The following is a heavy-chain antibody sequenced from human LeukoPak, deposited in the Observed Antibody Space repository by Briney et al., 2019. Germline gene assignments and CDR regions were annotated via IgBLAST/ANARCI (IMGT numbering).Heavy chain of an antibody. V-gene: IGHV3-21*01. D-gene: IGHD1-20*01. J-gene: IGHJ4*02. CDR1: GFTFSSYS. CDR2: ISSSSSYI. CDR3: ARVGGITGNDFDY. Sequence: GSLRLSCSASGFTFSSYSMNWVRQAPGKGLEWVSSISSSSSYIYYADSVKGRFTISRDNAKNSLYLQMNSLRAEDTAVYYCARVGGITGNDFDYWGQGTLVTVSS.